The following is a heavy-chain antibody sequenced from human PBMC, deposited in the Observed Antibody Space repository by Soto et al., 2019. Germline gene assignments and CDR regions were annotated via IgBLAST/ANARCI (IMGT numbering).Heavy chain of an antibody. D-gene: IGHD6-19*01. V-gene: IGHV4-34*01. J-gene: IGHJ6*02. CDR1: GGSFSGYY. Sequence: QVQLQQWGAGLLKPSETLSLTCAVYGGSFSGYYWSWIRQPPGKGLEWIGEINHSGSTNYNPSLISGVSITGDTSKNQFPLTLSSVTAADTAVYYCARVVSSGWLSYGMDVGGQGTTVTVSS. CDR2: INHSGST. CDR3: ARVVSSGWLSYGMDV.